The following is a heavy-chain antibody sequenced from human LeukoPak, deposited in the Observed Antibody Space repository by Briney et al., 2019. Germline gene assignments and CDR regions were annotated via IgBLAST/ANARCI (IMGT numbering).Heavy chain of an antibody. V-gene: IGHV4-59*08. Sequence: SETLSLTCTVSGDSTVSGGSMTTYYWTWLRQPPGKALEWIGFVYYSGVTKYNPSLESRVTISLDASKNQFSLKLSSVTAADTAMYYCARRVATKPKYFFDSWGQGTLVTVSS. CDR3: ARRVATKPKYFFDS. D-gene: IGHD5-24*01. CDR2: VYYSGVT. CDR1: VSGDSTVSGGSMTTYY. J-gene: IGHJ4*02.